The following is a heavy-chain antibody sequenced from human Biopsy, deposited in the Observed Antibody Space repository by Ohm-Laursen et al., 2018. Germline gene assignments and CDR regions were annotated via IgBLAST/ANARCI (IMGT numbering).Heavy chain of an antibody. CDR2: MIPNSGKT. D-gene: IGHD4-17*01. CDR1: GYSFTTYD. V-gene: IGHV1-8*01. Sequence: SVKVSCKASGYSFTTYDVNWVRQARGQGLEWMGWMIPNSGKTGYAQRFQGRVTLTMNTSIGTAYMELSGLRSEDTAVYFCATLTEDYGASPDSWGQGTLVVVSS. J-gene: IGHJ4*02. CDR3: ATLTEDYGASPDS.